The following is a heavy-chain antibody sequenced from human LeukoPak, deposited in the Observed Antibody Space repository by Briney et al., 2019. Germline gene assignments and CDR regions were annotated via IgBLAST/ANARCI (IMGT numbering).Heavy chain of an antibody. CDR3: ARDSMITFGGTHYMDV. V-gene: IGHV4-39*07. CDR2: IYYSGST. D-gene: IGHD3-16*01. Sequence: SETLSLTCTVSGGSLSSSSYYWGWIRQPPGKGLEWIGSIYYSGSTYYNPSLKSRVTVSVDTSKNQFSLKLSSVTAADTAVYYCARDSMITFGGTHYMDVWGKGTTVTVSS. J-gene: IGHJ6*03. CDR1: GGSLSSSSYY.